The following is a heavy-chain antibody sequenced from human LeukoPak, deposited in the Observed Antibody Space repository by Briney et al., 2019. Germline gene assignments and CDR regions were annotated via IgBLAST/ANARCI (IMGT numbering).Heavy chain of an antibody. D-gene: IGHD2-2*01. CDR3: ARPPSPALDY. V-gene: IGHV3-23*01. CDR2: ISGSGGST. Sequence: PGGSLRLSCAASGFTFSDYYMSWIRQAPGKGLEWVSSISGSGGSTYYADSVKGRFTISRDNSKNTLYLQMNSLRAEDTAVYHCARPPSPALDYWGQGTLVTVSS. J-gene: IGHJ4*02. CDR1: GFTFSDYY.